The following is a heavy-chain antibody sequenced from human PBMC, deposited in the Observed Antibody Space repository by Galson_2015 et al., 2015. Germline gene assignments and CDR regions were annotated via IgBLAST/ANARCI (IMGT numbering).Heavy chain of an antibody. Sequence: SVKVSCKASGYTFTSYYIHWVRQAPGQGLEWMGIINPSGGSTSYAQKFQGRVTMTRDTSTSTVYMELSSLRSEDTAVYYCARALLSSTDAFDIWGQGTMVTVSS. CDR3: ARALLSSTDAFDI. CDR1: GYTFTSYY. D-gene: IGHD2-2*01. CDR2: INPSGGST. V-gene: IGHV1-46*01. J-gene: IGHJ3*02.